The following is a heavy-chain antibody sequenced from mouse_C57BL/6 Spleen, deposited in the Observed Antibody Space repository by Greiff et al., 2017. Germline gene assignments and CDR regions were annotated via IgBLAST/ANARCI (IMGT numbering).Heavy chain of an antibody. CDR1: GYAFSSSW. CDR2: IYPGDGDT. V-gene: IGHV1-82*01. Sequence: QVQLQQSGPELVKPGASVKISCKASGYAFSSSWMNWVKQRTGKGLEWIGRIYPGDGDTNYNGKFKGNATLTADKSSSTAYMQLSSLTSEDSAVYCGARWGPYAMDDWGQGTSVTVSS. CDR3: ARWGPYAMDD. J-gene: IGHJ4*01.